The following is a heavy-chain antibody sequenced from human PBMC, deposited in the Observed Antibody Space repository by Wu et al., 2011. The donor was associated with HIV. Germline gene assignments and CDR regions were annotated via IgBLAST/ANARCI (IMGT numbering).Heavy chain of an antibody. Sequence: QVQLVQSGAEVKKPGSSVKVSCTASGVTFSDSTFGWVRQAPGQGLEWMGRIIPMSASTNYAQKLQGRVTITADASTSTVYMELSSLRYEDTAIYYCARCYSNGWFDTWGQ. D-gene: IGHD4-11*01. V-gene: IGHV1-69*18. CDR3: ARCYSNGWFDT. CDR1: GVTFSDST. J-gene: IGHJ5*02. CDR2: IIPMSAST.